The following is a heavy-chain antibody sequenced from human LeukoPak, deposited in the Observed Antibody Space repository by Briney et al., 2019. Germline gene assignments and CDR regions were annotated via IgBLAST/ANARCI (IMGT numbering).Heavy chain of an antibody. V-gene: IGHV1-69*06. CDR3: ARDWTTGYSSSWYVGWFDP. J-gene: IGHJ5*02. D-gene: IGHD6-13*01. CDR2: IIPIVGTG. Sequence: GASVKVSCKASGGTFSSYAISWVRQAPGQGLEWMGGIIPIVGTGNYAQKFQGRVTITADKSTSTAYMELSSLRSEDTAVYYCARDWTTGYSSSWYVGWFDPWGQGTLVTVSS. CDR1: GGTFSSYA.